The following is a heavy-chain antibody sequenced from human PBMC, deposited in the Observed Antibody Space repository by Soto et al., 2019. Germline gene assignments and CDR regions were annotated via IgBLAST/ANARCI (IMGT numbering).Heavy chain of an antibody. V-gene: IGHV1-69*13. CDR1: GVTFGSYA. D-gene: IGHD3-9*01. CDR3: ARGAEIYAILTGLGYYYYGMDV. Sequence: ASVKVSCKAPGVTFGSYAISWLRQAPGQGLEWMGGIIPIFGTANYAQKFQGRVTITADESTSTAYMELSSLRSEDTAVYYCARGAEIYAILTGLGYYYYGMDVWGQGTTVTVSS. CDR2: IIPIFGTA. J-gene: IGHJ6*02.